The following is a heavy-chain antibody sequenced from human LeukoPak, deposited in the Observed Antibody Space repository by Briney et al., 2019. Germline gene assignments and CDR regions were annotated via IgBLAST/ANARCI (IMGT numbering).Heavy chain of an antibody. Sequence: GGSLRPSCAASGFTFSSYGMHWVRQAPGKGLEWVAFIRFDGSNKYYADSVKGRFTISRDNSKNPLYLQMNSLRAEDTAVYYCAPRVVVISAPFDYWGQGTLVTVSS. CDR1: GFTFSSYG. CDR2: IRFDGSNK. J-gene: IGHJ4*02. D-gene: IGHD2-21*01. CDR3: APRVVVISAPFDY. V-gene: IGHV3-30*02.